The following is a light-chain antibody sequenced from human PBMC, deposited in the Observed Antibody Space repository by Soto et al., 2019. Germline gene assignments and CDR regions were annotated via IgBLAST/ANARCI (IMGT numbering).Light chain of an antibody. CDR3: QLGRFA. J-gene: IGKJ3*01. Sequence: DIQMTQSPSSLSASVGDRVTITCQAIHDIPNYLNWYQQKPGKAPKLLIYGASNLETGVPSRFSGSGSGTDFTCTISSLQPEDIATYYCQLGRFAFGPGTKVDIK. CDR1: HDIPNY. V-gene: IGKV1-33*01. CDR2: GAS.